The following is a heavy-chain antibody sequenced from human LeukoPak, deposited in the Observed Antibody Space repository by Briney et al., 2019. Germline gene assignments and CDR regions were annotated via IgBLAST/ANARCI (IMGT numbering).Heavy chain of an antibody. CDR2: IYNSGSS. CDR1: GGSISTSTYY. D-gene: IGHD6-13*01. V-gene: IGHV4-39*01. J-gene: IGHJ5*02. Sequence: SETLSLTCTVSGGSISTSTYYWGWIRQPPGKGLEWIGSIYNSGSSYYNPSLKGRVTISVDTSKNQFSLKVKSVTTADTAVYYCARVRGIAAAEIDPWGQGTLVTVSS. CDR3: ARVRGIAAAEIDP.